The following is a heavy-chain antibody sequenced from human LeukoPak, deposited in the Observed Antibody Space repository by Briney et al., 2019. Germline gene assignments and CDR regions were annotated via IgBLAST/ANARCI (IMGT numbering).Heavy chain of an antibody. CDR1: GFTVSSNY. D-gene: IGHD3-9*01. CDR3: ARDTRYFDWLLTSYGMDV. Sequence: GGSLRLSCAASGFTVSSNYMSWVRQAPGKGLEWVSVIYSGVSTYYADSVKGRCTISRDNSKNTLYLQMNSMRAEDTAVYYCARDTRYFDWLLTSYGMDVWGQGTTVSVSS. J-gene: IGHJ6*02. CDR2: IYSGVST. V-gene: IGHV3-53*01.